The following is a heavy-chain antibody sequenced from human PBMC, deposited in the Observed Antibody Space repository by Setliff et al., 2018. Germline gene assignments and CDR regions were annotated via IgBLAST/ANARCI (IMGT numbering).Heavy chain of an antibody. V-gene: IGHV3-21*01. J-gene: IGHJ4*02. CDR3: ARDLWARDSPGAGPFDS. CDR1: GFTFSSYT. CDR2: IDSSSTWI. D-gene: IGHD3-22*01. Sequence: PGGSLRLSCAASGFTFSSYTMNWVRQAPGQGLEWVSSIDSSSTWIYYADSLKGRFTVSRDNAKNSLYLQMNSLRDEDTAVYYCARDLWARDSPGAGPFDSWGQGTLVTVSS.